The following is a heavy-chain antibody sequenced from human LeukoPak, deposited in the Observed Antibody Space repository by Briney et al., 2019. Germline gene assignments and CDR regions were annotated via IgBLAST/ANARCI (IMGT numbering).Heavy chain of an antibody. CDR1: GFTFSSYS. J-gene: IGHJ4*02. D-gene: IGHD4-17*01. Sequence: GGSLRLSCVASGFTFSSYSMNWVRQAPGKGLEWVSSISRSSSYINYADSLKGRFTISRDNAKNSVYLQMNSLRAEDTAVYYCAREGRYGDYYFDYWGQGTLVTVSS. CDR2: ISRSSSYI. CDR3: AREGRYGDYYFDY. V-gene: IGHV3-21*04.